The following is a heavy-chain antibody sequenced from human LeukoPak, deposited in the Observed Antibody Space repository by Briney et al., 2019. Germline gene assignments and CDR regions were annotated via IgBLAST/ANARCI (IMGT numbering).Heavy chain of an antibody. D-gene: IGHD1-14*01. V-gene: IGHV3-66*01. Sequence: PGGSLRLSCAASGFTFSSNYMSWVRQAPGKGLEWVSVIYSGGSTYYADSVKGRFTISRDNAKNSLYLQMNSLRAEDTAVYYCARDPGAGWGPFDYWGQGTLVTVSS. CDR3: ARDPGAGWGPFDY. CDR2: IYSGGST. CDR1: GFTFSSNY. J-gene: IGHJ4*02.